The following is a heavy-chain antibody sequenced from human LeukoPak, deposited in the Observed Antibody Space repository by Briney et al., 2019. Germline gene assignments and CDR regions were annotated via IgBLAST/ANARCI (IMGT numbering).Heavy chain of an antibody. Sequence: PGGSLRLSCAASGFTFTSYAMSWVRQAPGKGLEWVSVISGSGGTTYYADSVKGRFTISRDNSMNTLYLQMNSLRAEDTALYYCAKPPHYCSGGSCYSGLDYWGLGTLVTVSS. CDR1: GFTFTSYA. CDR3: AKPPHYCSGGSCYSGLDY. D-gene: IGHD2-15*01. V-gene: IGHV3-23*01. J-gene: IGHJ4*02. CDR2: ISGSGGTT.